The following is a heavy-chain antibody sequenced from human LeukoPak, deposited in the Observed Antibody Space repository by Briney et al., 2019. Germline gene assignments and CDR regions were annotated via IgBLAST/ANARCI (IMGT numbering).Heavy chain of an antibody. CDR2: IYYSGST. D-gene: IGHD3-22*01. CDR3: ARYKKYYYDSSGPFWP. Sequence: SETLSLTCTVSGGSISGSSYYWGWIRQPPGKGLEWIGSIYYSGSTYYNPSLKSRVTISVDTSKNQFSLKLSSVTAADTAVYYCARYKKYYYDSSGPFWPWGQGTLVTVSS. CDR1: GGSISGSSYY. V-gene: IGHV4-39*07. J-gene: IGHJ5*02.